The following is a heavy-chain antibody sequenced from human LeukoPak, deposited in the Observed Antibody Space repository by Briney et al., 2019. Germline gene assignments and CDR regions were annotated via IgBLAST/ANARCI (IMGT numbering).Heavy chain of an antibody. V-gene: IGHV4-39*01. CDR1: GGSISSSSYY. Sequence: SETLSLTCTVSGGSISSSSYYWGWIRQPPGKGLEWIGSIYYSGSTYYNPSLKSRVTISVDTSKNQFSLKLSSVTAADTAVYYCASHSPEGGLTDYYYYGMDVWGQGTTVTVSS. J-gene: IGHJ6*02. D-gene: IGHD2-21*02. CDR3: ASHSPEGGLTDYYYYGMDV. CDR2: IYYSGST.